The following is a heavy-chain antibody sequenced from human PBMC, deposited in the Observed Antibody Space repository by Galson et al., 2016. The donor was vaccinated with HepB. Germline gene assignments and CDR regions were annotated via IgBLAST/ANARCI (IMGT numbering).Heavy chain of an antibody. D-gene: IGHD3-10*01. V-gene: IGHV1-46*01. J-gene: IGHJ4*02. Sequence: SVKVSCKASGYTFTTYHMHWVRQAPGQGLEWMGVTNPTGDTRVYAQQFQGRVTMTTDTSTSTAYMELSSLRSEDTAVYYCARDYYGSGSYCGGYWGQGTLVIVSS. CDR3: ARDYYGSGSYCGGY. CDR2: TNPTGDTR. CDR1: GYTFTTYH.